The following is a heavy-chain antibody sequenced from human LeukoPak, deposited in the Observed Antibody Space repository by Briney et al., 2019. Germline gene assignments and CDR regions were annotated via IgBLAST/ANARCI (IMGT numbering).Heavy chain of an antibody. CDR2: IYTSGGT. CDR1: GGSISSYY. D-gene: IGHD3-10*01. CDR3: ASHLWADFDY. V-gene: IGHV4-4*09. Sequence: KSSETLSLTCTVSGGSISSYYWSWIRQPPGKGLEWIGYIYTSGGTNYNPSLKSRVTISVDTSKNQFSLKLSSVTAADTAVYYCASHLWADFDYWGQGTLVTVSS. J-gene: IGHJ4*02.